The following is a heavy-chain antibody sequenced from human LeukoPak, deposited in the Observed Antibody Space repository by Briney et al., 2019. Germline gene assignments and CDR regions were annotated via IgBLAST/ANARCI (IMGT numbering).Heavy chain of an antibody. CDR2: INPSGGST. Sequence: ASVKVSCKASGYTFTSYYMHWVRQAPGQGLEWMGIINPSGGSTSYAQKFQGRVTMTRDTSTSTVYMELSSLRSEDTAVYYCARGRTYYYDSSGYTDYWGQGTLVAVSS. J-gene: IGHJ4*02. D-gene: IGHD3-22*01. CDR1: GYTFTSYY. CDR3: ARGRTYYYDSSGYTDY. V-gene: IGHV1-46*01.